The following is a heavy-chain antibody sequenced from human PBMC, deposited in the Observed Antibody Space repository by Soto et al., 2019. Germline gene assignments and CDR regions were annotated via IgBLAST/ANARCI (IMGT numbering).Heavy chain of an antibody. Sequence: TGGSLRLSCAASGFTFSSYAMSWVRQAPGKGLEWVSAISGSGGSTYYADSVKGRFTISRDNSKNTLYLQMNSLRAEDTAVYYCAKDPIAVAATEGDWFDPWGQGTLVTVSS. V-gene: IGHV3-23*01. CDR1: GFTFSSYA. CDR2: ISGSGGST. J-gene: IGHJ5*02. D-gene: IGHD6-19*01. CDR3: AKDPIAVAATEGDWFDP.